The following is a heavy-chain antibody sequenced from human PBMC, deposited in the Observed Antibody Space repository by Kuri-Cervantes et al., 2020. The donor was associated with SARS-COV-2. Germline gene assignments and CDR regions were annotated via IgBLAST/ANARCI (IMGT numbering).Heavy chain of an antibody. J-gene: IGHJ4*02. Sequence: GGSLRLPCAASGFTFSSYGMHWVRQAPGQGLEWMGRISPNSGGTNYAQKFQGRVTMTRDTSISTAYMELRSLRSDDTAVYYCARVFYRDYRTNRHSMAGYYFDYWGQGTLVTVSS. CDR1: GFTFSSYG. D-gene: IGHD3-16*01. V-gene: IGHV1-2*06. CDR2: ISPNSGGT. CDR3: ARVFYRDYRTNRHSMAGYYFDY.